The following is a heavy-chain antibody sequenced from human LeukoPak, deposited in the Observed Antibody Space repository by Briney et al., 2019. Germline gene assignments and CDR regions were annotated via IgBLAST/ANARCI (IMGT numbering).Heavy chain of an antibody. Sequence: PGRSLRLSCAASGFTFSSYSMNWVRQAPGKGLEWVSYISSSSSTIYYADSVKGRFTISRDNAKNSLYLQMNSLRAEDTAVYYCARGIDYGGSFADYWGQGTLVTVSS. CDR1: GFTFSSYS. CDR2: ISSSSSTI. V-gene: IGHV3-48*01. CDR3: ARGIDYGGSFADY. D-gene: IGHD4-23*01. J-gene: IGHJ4*02.